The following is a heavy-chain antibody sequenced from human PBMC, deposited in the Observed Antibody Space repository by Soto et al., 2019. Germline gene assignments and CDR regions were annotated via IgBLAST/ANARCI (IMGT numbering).Heavy chain of an antibody. V-gene: IGHV4-39*01. CDR3: ARLLYSNPYYFDY. J-gene: IGHJ4*02. Sequence: PSETLSLTCTVSGGSISSSSYYWGWIRQPPGKGLEWIGSIYYSGSTYYNPSLKSRVTISVDTSKNQFSLKLSSVTAADTAVYYCARLLYSNPYYFDYWGQGTLVPVSS. D-gene: IGHD4-4*01. CDR1: GGSISSSSYY. CDR2: IYYSGST.